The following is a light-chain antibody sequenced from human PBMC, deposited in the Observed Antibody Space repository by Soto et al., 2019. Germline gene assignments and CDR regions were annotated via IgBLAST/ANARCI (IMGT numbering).Light chain of an antibody. CDR3: CSYAGSSSYV. V-gene: IGLV2-11*01. CDR1: SSDIGGYND. CDR2: TVT. Sequence: QSVLTQPRSGSGSPRHSVTISCTGTSSDIGGYNDVSWYQQHPGKAPKLMIYTVTKRPSGVPDRFSGSKSDNTASLTISGLQADDEADYYCCSYAGSSSYVFGTGTKVTVL. J-gene: IGLJ1*01.